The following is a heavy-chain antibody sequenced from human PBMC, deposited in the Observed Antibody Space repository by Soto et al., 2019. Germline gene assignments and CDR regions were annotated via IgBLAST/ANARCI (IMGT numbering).Heavy chain of an antibody. Sequence: QLQLQESGQGLVKSSGTLSLICTVSGGSFSSSAYYWGWIRQPPGKGLEWIGNIYYSGSTYYNSSLKSRVTMSVDTSRNRFSLRLSSVTAADTAVYYCARLAVMTSRGGFDFWGQGTLVTVSP. D-gene: IGHD3-10*01. CDR3: ARLAVMTSRGGFDF. CDR1: GGSFSSSAYY. V-gene: IGHV4-39*01. CDR2: IYYSGST. J-gene: IGHJ4*02.